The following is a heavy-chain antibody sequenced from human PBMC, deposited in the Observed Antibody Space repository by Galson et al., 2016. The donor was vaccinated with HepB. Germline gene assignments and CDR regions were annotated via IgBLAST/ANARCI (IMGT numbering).Heavy chain of an antibody. D-gene: IGHD3-10*01. CDR3: ARNSDSGTHYTEAVFDI. CDR2: FIPMLGTS. CDR1: GGTFSSFG. V-gene: IGHV1-69*13. Sequence: SVKVSCKASGGTFSSFGISWVRQAPGQGLEWMGGFIPMLGTSDYAQKFQGRVTITADESTSTGYLHLSSLRSEDTAIYFCARNSDSGTHYTEAVFDIWGQGTLVTVSS. J-gene: IGHJ3*02.